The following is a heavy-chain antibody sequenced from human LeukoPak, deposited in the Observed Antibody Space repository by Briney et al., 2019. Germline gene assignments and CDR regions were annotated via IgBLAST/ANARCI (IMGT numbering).Heavy chain of an antibody. Sequence: SETLSLTCSVSGGSISSYYWSWIRQPPGKGLEWIGYIYYSGRTSYNPSLKSRVTISVDTSKNQFSLRLSSVTAADTAVYYCARADYSSTWSHDYYYMDVWGKGTTVTVSS. D-gene: IGHD6-13*01. CDR2: IYYSGRT. CDR1: GGSISSYY. V-gene: IGHV4-59*01. CDR3: ARADYSSTWSHDYYYMDV. J-gene: IGHJ6*03.